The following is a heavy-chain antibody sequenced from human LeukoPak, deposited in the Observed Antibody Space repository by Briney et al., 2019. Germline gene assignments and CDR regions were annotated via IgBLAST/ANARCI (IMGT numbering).Heavy chain of an antibody. CDR2: IYYSGST. V-gene: IGHV4-61*08. Sequence: TPSETLSLTCTVSGGSISSGGYYWSWIRQPPGKGLEWIGYIYYSGSTNYNPSLKSRVTISVDTSKNQFSLKLSSVTAADTAVYYCASNPITMFRGAPDYWGQGTLVTVSS. CDR1: GGSISSGGYY. J-gene: IGHJ4*02. CDR3: ASNPITMFRGAPDY. D-gene: IGHD3-10*01.